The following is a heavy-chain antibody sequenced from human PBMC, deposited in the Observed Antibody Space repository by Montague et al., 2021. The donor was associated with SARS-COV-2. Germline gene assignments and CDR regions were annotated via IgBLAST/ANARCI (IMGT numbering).Heavy chain of an antibody. D-gene: IGHD6-19*01. V-gene: IGHV3-23*05. CDR3: ARDGSGAVAGGGYYYYGMDV. CDR1: GFTFGSYA. CDR2: IFGSGSGS. Sequence: SLRLSCAASGFTFGSYAMSWVRQVPGRGLEWVATIFGSGSGSYYGDSVKGRFTVSRDNAKNSLYLQMNSLRAEDTAVYYCARDGSGAVAGGGYYYYGMDVWGQGTTVTVSS. J-gene: IGHJ6*02.